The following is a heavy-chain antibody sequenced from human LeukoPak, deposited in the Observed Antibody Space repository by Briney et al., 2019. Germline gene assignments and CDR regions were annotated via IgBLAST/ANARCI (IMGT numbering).Heavy chain of an antibody. CDR2: ISAYNGNT. J-gene: IGHJ6*02. D-gene: IGHD4-17*01. Sequence: ASVKVSRKASGYTFTIYGISWVRQAPGQGLEWMGWISAYNGNTNYAQKLQGRVTMTTDTSTSTAYMELRSLRSDDTAVYYCAGPTVTGNYYGMDVWGQGTTVTVSS. V-gene: IGHV1-18*01. CDR3: AGPTVTGNYYGMDV. CDR1: GYTFTIYG.